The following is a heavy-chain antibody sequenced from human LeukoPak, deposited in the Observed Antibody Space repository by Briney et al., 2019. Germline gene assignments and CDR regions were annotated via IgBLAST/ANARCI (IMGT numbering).Heavy chain of an antibody. CDR3: ARHRLEVDFFDY. CDR1: GDTFATYW. V-gene: IGHV5-51*01. D-gene: IGHD2-15*01. J-gene: IGHJ4*02. CDR2: IFPFDSDT. Sequence: GESLKISCQGSGDTFATYWIAWVRQMPGKGLELMGSIFPFDSDTRYSPSFQGQVTLSADKSINTAFLQWSSLRASDTAMYYCARHRLEVDFFDYWGQGTLVTVSS.